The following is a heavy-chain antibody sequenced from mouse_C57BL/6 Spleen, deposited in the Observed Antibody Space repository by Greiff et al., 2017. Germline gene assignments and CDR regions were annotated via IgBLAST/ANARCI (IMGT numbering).Heavy chain of an antibody. CDR3: ARTTTVPNFDV. D-gene: IGHD1-1*01. J-gene: IGHJ1*03. CDR1: GYTFPDSY. Sequence: EVQLQQSGPELVMPGASVKISCKASGYTFPDSYMNWVKQSHGKSLEWIGDINPNNGGPTYNQKFKGKATLTVEKSSSTAYMELRSLTSEDSAVYYWARTTTVPNFDVWGTGTTVTGSA. V-gene: IGHV1-26*01. CDR2: INPNNGGP.